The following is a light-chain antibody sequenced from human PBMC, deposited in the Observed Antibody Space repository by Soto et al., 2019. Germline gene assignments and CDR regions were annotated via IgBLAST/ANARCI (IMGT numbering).Light chain of an antibody. J-gene: IGLJ2*01. V-gene: IGLV2-14*01. CDR3: SSYTGSNTPVV. CDR2: DVS. CDR1: SSDVGGYNY. Sequence: QAVLTPPASVSGSPGQSITISCTGTSSDVGGYNYVSWYQQHPGKAPNLIIFDVSNRPSGVSNRFSGSKSGNSASLTISGLQAEEEADYYCSSYTGSNTPVVFGGGTKLTVL.